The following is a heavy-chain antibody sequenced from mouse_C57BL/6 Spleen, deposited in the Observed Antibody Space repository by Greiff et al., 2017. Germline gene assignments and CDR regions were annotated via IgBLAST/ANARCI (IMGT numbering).Heavy chain of an antibody. V-gene: IGHV1-18*01. CDR3: ARSGDYYFDY. Sequence: VQLQQSGPELVKPGASVKISCKASGYTFTDYNMDWVKQSHGKSLEWIGDINPNNGGTIYNQKFKGKATVTVDKSSSTAYMELRSLTSEDTAVYYCARSGDYYFDYWGQGTTLTVSS. CDR1: GYTFTDYN. J-gene: IGHJ2*01. D-gene: IGHD2-13*01. CDR2: INPNNGGT.